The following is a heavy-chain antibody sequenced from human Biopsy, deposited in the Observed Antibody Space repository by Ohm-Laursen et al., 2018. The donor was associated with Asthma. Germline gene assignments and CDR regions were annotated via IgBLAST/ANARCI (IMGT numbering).Heavy chain of an antibody. J-gene: IGHJ4*02. CDR3: ARGPPVDRED. V-gene: IGHV4-31*03. CDR1: GGSISSGGYY. Sequence: SQTLSLTCTVSGGSISSGGYYWSWIRQHPGKGLEWIGYIHYSGSTYYNPSLKSRVTISVDTSKKQLSLQLSSVTAADTAVYYCARGPPVDREDWGQGTLVTVSS. D-gene: IGHD5-24*01. CDR2: IHYSGST.